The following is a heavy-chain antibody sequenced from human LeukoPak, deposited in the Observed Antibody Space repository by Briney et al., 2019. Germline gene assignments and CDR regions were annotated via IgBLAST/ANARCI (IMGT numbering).Heavy chain of an antibody. Sequence: SETLSLTCTVSGASISNHHWSWIRQSPGKGLEWIGYVHHNGDTNYNPSLKSRVATSVDTSRNQFSLTLYSVSAADTAVYYCARGSTRADDYWGQGTLVTVSS. D-gene: IGHD2/OR15-2a*01. CDR2: VHHNGDT. CDR1: GASISNHH. V-gene: IGHV4-59*11. J-gene: IGHJ4*02. CDR3: ARGSTRADDY.